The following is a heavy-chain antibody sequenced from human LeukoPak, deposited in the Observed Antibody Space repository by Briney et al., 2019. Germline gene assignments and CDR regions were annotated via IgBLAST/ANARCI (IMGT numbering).Heavy chain of an antibody. V-gene: IGHV1-2*02. CDR1: GYTFTGYS. Sequence: ASVKVSCKASGYTFTGYSMHWVRQAPGQGLEWMGWINPNSGGTNYAQKFQGRVTMTRDMSTSTVYMELSSLRSEDTAVYYCARVSYAGKKYNWFDPWGQGTLVTVSS. CDR2: INPNSGGT. D-gene: IGHD1-26*01. CDR3: ARVSYAGKKYNWFDP. J-gene: IGHJ5*02.